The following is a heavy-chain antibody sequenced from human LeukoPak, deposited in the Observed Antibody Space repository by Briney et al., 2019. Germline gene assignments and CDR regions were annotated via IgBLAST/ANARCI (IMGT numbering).Heavy chain of an antibody. CDR2: KKQNGSVE. CDR3: ARWAGVTDY. D-gene: IGHD5-18*01. CDR1: GFTFENYW. V-gene: IGHV3-7*01. Sequence: GGALMLSCAASGFTFENYWMSWVRQAPGRGAEWVANKKQNGSVEHYLDSVKGRYNISRDNAKNSLILQMNSLRVEDTAVYYCARWAGVTDYWGQGTLVTVSS. J-gene: IGHJ4*02.